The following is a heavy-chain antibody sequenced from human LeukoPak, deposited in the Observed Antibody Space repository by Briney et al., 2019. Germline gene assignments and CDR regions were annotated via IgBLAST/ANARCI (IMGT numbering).Heavy chain of an antibody. Sequence: GGSLRLSCAASGFTFSSYWMSWVRQAPGKGLEWVSGISWNSGSIGYADSVKGRFTISRDNAKNSLYLQMNSLRAEDMALYYCAKGRQLWLQDAFDIWGQGTMVTVSS. CDR1: GFTFSSYW. V-gene: IGHV3-9*03. J-gene: IGHJ3*02. CDR3: AKGRQLWLQDAFDI. D-gene: IGHD5-18*01. CDR2: ISWNSGSI.